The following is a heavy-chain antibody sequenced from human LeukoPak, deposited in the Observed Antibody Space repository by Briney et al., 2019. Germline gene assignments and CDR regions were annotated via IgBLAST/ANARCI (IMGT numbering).Heavy chain of an antibody. D-gene: IGHD3-16*02. CDR2: IKSKTDGGTT. Sequence: GGTLRLSCAASGFTFSNAWMSWLRQAPGQGLEWVGRIKSKTDGGTTDYAAPVKGRFTISRDDSKNTLYLQMNSLKTEDTAVYYCHSGGVIAQHWWGQGTLVTVSS. CDR3: HSGGVIAQHW. V-gene: IGHV3-15*01. J-gene: IGHJ4*02. CDR1: GFTFSNAW.